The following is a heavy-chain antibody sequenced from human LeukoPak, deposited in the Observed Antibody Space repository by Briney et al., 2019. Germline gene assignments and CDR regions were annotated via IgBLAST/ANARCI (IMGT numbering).Heavy chain of an antibody. CDR2: VYHSGST. V-gene: IGHV4-39*07. CDR1: GGSISSNSYY. J-gene: IGHJ5*02. Sequence: SETLSLTCAVSGGSISSNSYYWGWIRQPPGKGLEWIGTVYHSGSTYYNPSLRSRVTISVDTSKNQFSLRLSSVTTADTAVYYCARDGRSDYGDINWFDPWGQGTLVTVSS. D-gene: IGHD4-17*01. CDR3: ARDGRSDYGDINWFDP.